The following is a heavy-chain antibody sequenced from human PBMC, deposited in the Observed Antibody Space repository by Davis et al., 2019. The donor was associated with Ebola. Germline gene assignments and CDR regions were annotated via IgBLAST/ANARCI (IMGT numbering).Heavy chain of an antibody. Sequence: GESLKISCAASGFTFSSYGMHWVRQAPGKGLEWVAVISYDGSNKYYADSVKGRFTISRDNSKNTLYLQMNSLRAEDTAVYYCAKDPDYYGSGYYYYYYGMDVWGQGTTVTVSS. J-gene: IGHJ6*02. D-gene: IGHD3-10*01. CDR2: ISYDGSNK. CDR3: AKDPDYYGSGYYYYYYGMDV. CDR1: GFTFSSYG. V-gene: IGHV3-30*18.